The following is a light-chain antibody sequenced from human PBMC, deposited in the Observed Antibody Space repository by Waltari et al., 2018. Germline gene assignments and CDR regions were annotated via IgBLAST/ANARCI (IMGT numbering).Light chain of an antibody. CDR1: PNVDTY. V-gene: IGKV3-11*01. CDR2: NSS. Sequence: DIVLTQSPVTLSLFPGERATLFCGASPNVDTYLAWYQQKPGQAPRLLIYNSSHRGSGVPARFSGGGSGTDFTLTISSVEPEDIAIYYCQQRSTWPPYTFGQGTKLELK. CDR3: QQRSTWPPYT. J-gene: IGKJ2*01.